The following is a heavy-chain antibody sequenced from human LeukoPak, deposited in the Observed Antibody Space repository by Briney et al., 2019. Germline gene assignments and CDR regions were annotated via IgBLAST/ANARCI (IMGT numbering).Heavy chain of an antibody. V-gene: IGHV3-21*04. CDR3: AKSAYYDASGYYREYYFDY. Sequence: GGSLRLSCAASGFTFSSYSMNWVRQAPGKGLEWVSSISSSSSYIYYADSVKGRFTISRDNAKNSLYLQMNSLRAEDTAVYYCAKSAYYDASGYYREYYFDYWGQGTLVTVSS. J-gene: IGHJ4*02. CDR1: GFTFSSYS. D-gene: IGHD3-22*01. CDR2: ISSSSSYI.